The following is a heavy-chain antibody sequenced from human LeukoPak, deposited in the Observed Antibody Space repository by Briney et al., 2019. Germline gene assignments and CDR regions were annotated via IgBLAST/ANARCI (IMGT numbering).Heavy chain of an antibody. CDR3: ARQDGSAYYYFDY. V-gene: IGHV5-51*01. CDR2: IYPGDSDT. Sequence: GESLKISCKGSGYSFASYWIGWVRLMPGQGLEWMGIIYPGDSDTKYSPSFQGRVTISADKSINTAYLQWSSLKASDTAIYYYARQDGSAYYYFDYWGQGTLVTVSS. J-gene: IGHJ4*02. D-gene: IGHD6-19*01. CDR1: GYSFASYW.